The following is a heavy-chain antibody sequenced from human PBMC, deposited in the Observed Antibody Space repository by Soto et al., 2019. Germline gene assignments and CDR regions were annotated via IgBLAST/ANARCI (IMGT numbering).Heavy chain of an antibody. V-gene: IGHV3-72*01. CDR3: ARLYYAGDCPHY. D-gene: IGHD2-21*01. CDR2: SRSKINSYIT. Sequence: EVQLVESGGGLVQPGGSLRLSCAASGFTFSDYYMDCVRQAPGKGLEWVGRSRSKINSYITEYAASVKGRFTISRDDSKNSLYLQMNSLKTEDTAMYYCARLYYAGDCPHYWGQGALVTVSS. CDR1: GFTFSDYY. J-gene: IGHJ4*02.